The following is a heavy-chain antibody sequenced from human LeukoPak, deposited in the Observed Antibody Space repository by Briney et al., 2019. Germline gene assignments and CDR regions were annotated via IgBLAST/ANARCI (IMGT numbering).Heavy chain of an antibody. Sequence: SETLSLTCTVSGGSLSSSIYYWGWIRQPPGKGLEWIGSIYYSGSTYYNPSLKSRVTISVDTSKNQFSLKLSSVTAADTAVYYCARVFSAAGTYYFDYWGQGTLVTVSS. CDR2: IYYSGST. D-gene: IGHD6-13*01. V-gene: IGHV4-39*01. CDR3: ARVFSAAGTYYFDY. CDR1: GGSLSSSIYY. J-gene: IGHJ4*02.